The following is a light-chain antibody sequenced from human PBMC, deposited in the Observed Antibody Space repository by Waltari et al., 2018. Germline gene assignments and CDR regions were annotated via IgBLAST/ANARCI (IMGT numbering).Light chain of an antibody. CDR2: AAS. J-gene: IGKJ2*01. CDR3: QQYNQYPHT. Sequence: DIQMTQSPSSLSASIGDRVTITCRASECIRNYVAWFQQKPGKAPKSLIYAASTLHRGVPSKFTGSGFETDFTLTITSLQPDDFATYYCQQYNQYPHTFGQGTRLE. V-gene: IGKV1-16*02. CDR1: ECIRNY.